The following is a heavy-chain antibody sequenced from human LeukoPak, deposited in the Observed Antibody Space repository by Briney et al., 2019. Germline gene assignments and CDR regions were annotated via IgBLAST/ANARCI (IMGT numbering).Heavy chain of an antibody. D-gene: IGHD6-19*01. J-gene: IGHJ4*02. V-gene: IGHV1-8*01. CDR3: ANSRAIAVAGYYFDY. Sequence: ASVKVSCKASGYTFTSYDINWVRQATGQGLEWMGWMNPNSGNTGYAQKFQGRVTMTRNTSISTAYMELSSLRAEDTAVYYCANSRAIAVAGYYFDYWGQGTLVTVSS. CDR1: GYTFTSYD. CDR2: MNPNSGNT.